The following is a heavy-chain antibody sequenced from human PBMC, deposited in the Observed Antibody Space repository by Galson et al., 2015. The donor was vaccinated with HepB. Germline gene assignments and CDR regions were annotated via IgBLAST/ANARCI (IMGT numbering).Heavy chain of an antibody. Sequence: SLRLSCAASGFTFSSYAMSWVRQAPGKGLEWVSAISGSGGSTYYADSVKGRFTISRDNSKNTLYLQMNSLRAEDTAVYYCARGGPYYYDSSGPGDAFDIWGQGTMVTVSS. CDR1: GFTFSSYA. D-gene: IGHD3-22*01. CDR2: ISGSGGST. CDR3: ARGGPYYYDSSGPGDAFDI. J-gene: IGHJ3*02. V-gene: IGHV3-23*01.